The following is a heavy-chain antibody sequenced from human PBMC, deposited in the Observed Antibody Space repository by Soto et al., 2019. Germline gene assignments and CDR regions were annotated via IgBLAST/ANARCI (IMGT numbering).Heavy chain of an antibody. V-gene: IGHV4-4*02. Sequence: QVQLQESGPGLVQPSGTLSLTCAVSGDSINNSHWWSWVRQTPGKGLEWIGETYHSGTTNYNPYLKNRVTISIDKSKNQFSLKMNSVTAADTAVYYCAREVNSSPARGPNWFDPWGQGTLVTVSS. D-gene: IGHD6-13*01. CDR1: GDSINNSHW. CDR2: TYHSGTT. J-gene: IGHJ5*02. CDR3: AREVNSSPARGPNWFDP.